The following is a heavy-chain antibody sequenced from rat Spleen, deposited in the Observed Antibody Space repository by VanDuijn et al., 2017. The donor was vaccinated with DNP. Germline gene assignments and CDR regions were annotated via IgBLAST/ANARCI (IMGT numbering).Heavy chain of an antibody. CDR2: INKESGTI. D-gene: IGHD1-11*01. CDR1: GFNFNDNW. V-gene: IGHV4-2*01. Sequence: EVKLVESGGGLVQPGKSLKLSCVASGFNFNDNWMGWVRQAPGKGLEWIGEINKESGTIIYSPSLKDKFTISRENAQNTLYLQRNKLGSKDTAINHCTKGPYYGGYSDYFEYWGQGVRVTVSS. CDR3: TKGPYYGGYSDYFEY. J-gene: IGHJ2*01.